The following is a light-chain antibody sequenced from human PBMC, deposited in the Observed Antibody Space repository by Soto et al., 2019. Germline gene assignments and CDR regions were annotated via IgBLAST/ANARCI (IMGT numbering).Light chain of an antibody. Sequence: QSALTQPPSASGSPGQSVTISCTGTSSDVGAYNYVSWYQQHAGKAPKLVIYEVTKRPSGVPDRFSGSKSANTASLTVSGLQAEDAADYYCSSFASSTTWVFGGGTKVTVL. V-gene: IGLV2-8*01. J-gene: IGLJ3*02. CDR1: SSDVGAYNY. CDR2: EVT. CDR3: SSFASSTTWV.